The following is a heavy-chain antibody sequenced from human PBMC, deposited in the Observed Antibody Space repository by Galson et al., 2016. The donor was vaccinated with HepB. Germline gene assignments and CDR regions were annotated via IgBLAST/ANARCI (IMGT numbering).Heavy chain of an antibody. D-gene: IGHD6-19*01. Sequence: PALVKPTQTLTLTCTFSGFSLSTTAVGVGWIRQPPGKALEWLALIYWNNDNHYSPSLKSRLTITKDTSKNQVILTMTNMDPEDTGIYYCAHTSGWCMEVWGQGTTVTVSS. CDR1: GFSLSTTAVG. CDR2: IYWNNDN. J-gene: IGHJ6*02. CDR3: AHTSGWCMEV. V-gene: IGHV2-5*01.